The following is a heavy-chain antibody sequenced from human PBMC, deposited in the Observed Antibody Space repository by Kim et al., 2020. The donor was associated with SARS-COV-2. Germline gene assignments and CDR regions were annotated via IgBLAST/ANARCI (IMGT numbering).Heavy chain of an antibody. CDR3: ARDRDYYGSGSYLNWFDP. V-gene: IGHV1-18*01. J-gene: IGHJ5*02. CDR2: ISAYNGNT. Sequence: ASVKVSCKASGYTFTSYGISWVRQAPGQGLEWMGWISAYNGNTNYAQKLQGRVTMTTDTSTSTAYMELRSLRSDDTAVYYCARDRDYYGSGSYLNWFDPWGQGTLVTVSS. CDR1: GYTFTSYG. D-gene: IGHD3-10*01.